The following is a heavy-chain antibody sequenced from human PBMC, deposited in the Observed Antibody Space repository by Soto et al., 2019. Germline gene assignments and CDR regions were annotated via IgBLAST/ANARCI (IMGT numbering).Heavy chain of an antibody. V-gene: IGHV4-34*01. CDR2: INHSGST. J-gene: IGHJ5*02. Sequence: PSETLSLTCAVYGGSFSGYYWSWIRQPPGKGLEWIGEINHSGSTNYNPSLKSRVTISVDTSKNQFSLKLSSVTAADTAVYYCARECLHTIVVVVAAPRRGFDPWGQGTLVTVSS. D-gene: IGHD2-15*01. CDR3: ARECLHTIVVVVAAPRRGFDP. CDR1: GGSFSGYY.